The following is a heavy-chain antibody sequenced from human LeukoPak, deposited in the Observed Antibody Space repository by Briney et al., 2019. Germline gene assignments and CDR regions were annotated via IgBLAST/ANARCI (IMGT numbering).Heavy chain of an antibody. J-gene: IGHJ4*02. CDR3: ARGAGYSSSWFSRGPQLKYYFDY. CDR1: GGSFSGYY. CDR2: INHSGST. V-gene: IGHV4-34*01. D-gene: IGHD6-13*01. Sequence: SETLSLTCAVYGGSFSGYYWSWIRQPPGKGLEWIGEINHSGSTNYSPSVKSRVTISVDTSKNQFSLKLSSVTAADTAVYYCARGAGYSSSWFSRGPQLKYYFDYWGQGTLVTVSS.